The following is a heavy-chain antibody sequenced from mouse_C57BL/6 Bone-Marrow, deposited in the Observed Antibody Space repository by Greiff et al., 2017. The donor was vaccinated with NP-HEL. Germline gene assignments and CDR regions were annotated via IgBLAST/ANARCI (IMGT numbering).Heavy chain of an antibody. Sequence: QVQLKQSGPELVKPGASVKISCKASGYTFTDYYINWVKQRPGQGLEWIGWIFPGSGSTYYNEKFKGKATLTVDKSSSTAYMLLSSLTSEDSAVYFCARSEDYDVGDWYFDVWGTGTTVTVSS. J-gene: IGHJ1*03. V-gene: IGHV1-75*01. CDR3: ARSEDYDVGDWYFDV. CDR2: IFPGSGST. CDR1: GYTFTDYY. D-gene: IGHD2-4*01.